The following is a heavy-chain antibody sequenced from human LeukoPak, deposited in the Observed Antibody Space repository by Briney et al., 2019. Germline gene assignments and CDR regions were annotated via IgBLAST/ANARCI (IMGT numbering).Heavy chain of an antibody. V-gene: IGHV4-30-2*01. CDR3: ASGRVLARGWFDP. J-gene: IGHJ5*02. D-gene: IGHD6-6*01. CDR2: IYHSGYT. Sequence: SETLSLTCTVSGGSISTGGYYWSCIRQAPGKGLEWIGYIYHSGYTYYNPSLKSRVTISVDRSKNQFSLNLSSVTAADTAVYYCASGRVLARGWFDPWGQGTLVTVSS. CDR1: GGSISTGGYY.